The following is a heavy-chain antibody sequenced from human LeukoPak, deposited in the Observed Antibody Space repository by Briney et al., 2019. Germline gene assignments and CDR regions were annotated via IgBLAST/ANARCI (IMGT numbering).Heavy chain of an antibody. J-gene: IGHJ4*02. D-gene: IGHD3-9*01. V-gene: IGHV1-18*01. CDR3: AREGSSDVLRYFDWLFPLGY. CDR2: ISAYNGNT. CDR1: GYTFTSYG. Sequence: GASVKVSCKASGYTFTSYGISWVRQAPGQGLEWMGWISAYNGNTNYAQKLQGRVTMTTDTSTSTAYMELRSLRSDDTAVYYCAREGSSDVLRYFDWLFPLGYWGQGTLVTVSS.